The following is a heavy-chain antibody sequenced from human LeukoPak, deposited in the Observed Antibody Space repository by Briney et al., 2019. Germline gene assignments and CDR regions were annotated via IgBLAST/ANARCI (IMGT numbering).Heavy chain of an antibody. D-gene: IGHD6-19*01. CDR3: AKEGSGWYSDY. Sequence: GGSLRLSCAASGFTFSSYAMTWVRQAPGKGLEWVSAISGGGGSTYYADSVKGRFTISRDNSKNTLHLQMNSLRVEDTAVYHCAKEGSGWYSDYWGQGTLVTVSS. CDR1: GFTFSSYA. V-gene: IGHV3-23*01. CDR2: ISGGGGST. J-gene: IGHJ4*02.